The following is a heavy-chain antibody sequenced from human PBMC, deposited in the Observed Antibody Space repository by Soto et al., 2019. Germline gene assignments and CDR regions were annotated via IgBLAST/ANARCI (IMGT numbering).Heavy chain of an antibody. J-gene: IGHJ6*02. CDR1: GGSISSYY. CDR3: AWDYLHCYGMDV. Sequence: QVQLQESGPGLVKPSETLSLTCTVSGGSISSYYWSWIRQPPGKGLEWIGYIYYSGSTNYNPSLKSRXXIXVXXSKNQFSLNLSSVTAADTAVYYCAWDYLHCYGMDVWGQGTTVTVSS. CDR2: IYYSGST. V-gene: IGHV4-59*01.